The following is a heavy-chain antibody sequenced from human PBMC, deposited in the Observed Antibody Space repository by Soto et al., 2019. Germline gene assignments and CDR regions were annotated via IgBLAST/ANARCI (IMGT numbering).Heavy chain of an antibody. CDR2: IVVGSGNT. V-gene: IGHV1-58*01. CDR1: GFTFTSSA. CDR3: AAGHRWFGELPTLIYYYYGMDV. J-gene: IGHJ6*02. D-gene: IGHD3-10*01. Sequence: SVKVSCKASGFTFTSSAVQWVRQARGQRLEWIGWIVVGSGNTNYAQKFQERVTITRDMSTSTAYMELSSLRSEDTAVYYCAAGHRWFGELPTLIYYYYGMDVWGQGTTVTVSS.